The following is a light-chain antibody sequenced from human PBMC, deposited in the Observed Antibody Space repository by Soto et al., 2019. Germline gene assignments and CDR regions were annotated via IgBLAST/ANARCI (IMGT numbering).Light chain of an antibody. V-gene: IGLV2-8*01. J-gene: IGLJ1*01. CDR1: SSDVGTYNY. Sequence: QSALTQPPSASGSPGQSVTISCTGSSSDVGTYNYVSWYQQHPGKPPKLMIYEVSERPSGVPDRFSGSKSGNTAPLTVSGLQAEDEADYYCCSYAATDTFVFGSGTKLTVL. CDR2: EVS. CDR3: CSYAATDTFV.